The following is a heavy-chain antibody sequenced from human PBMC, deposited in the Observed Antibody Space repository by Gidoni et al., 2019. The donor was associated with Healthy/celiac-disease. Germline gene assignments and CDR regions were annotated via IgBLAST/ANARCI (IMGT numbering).Heavy chain of an antibody. D-gene: IGHD6-13*01. CDR1: VCSISSSSYY. J-gene: IGHJ6*02. CDR3: ASSPAGTHLLFSKSSRGGMDV. Sequence: QLQLQESGPGLVKPSETLSLTCTVSVCSISSSSYYWCWIRQPPGKGMEWIGSIYYSGSTYYNQSLKSRVTISVDTSKNQFSLKLSSVTAADTAVYYCASSPAGTHLLFSKSSRGGMDVWGQGTTVTVSS. V-gene: IGHV4-39*07. CDR2: IYYSGST.